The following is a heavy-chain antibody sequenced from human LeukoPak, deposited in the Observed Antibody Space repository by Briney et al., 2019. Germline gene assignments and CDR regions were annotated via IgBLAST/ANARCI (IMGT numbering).Heavy chain of an antibody. V-gene: IGHV4-59*01. J-gene: IGHJ4*02. CDR2: IYYSGST. CDR3: ARGRDGGNYTPLGY. D-gene: IGHD4-23*01. CDR1: GGSISTYY. Sequence: KPSETLSLTCTVSGGSISTYYWSWIRRPPGEGLEWLGYIYYSGSTNYNPSLKSRVTISVDTSKNQFSLNLSSVTAADTAVHYCARGRDGGNYTPLGYWGRGTLVTVSS.